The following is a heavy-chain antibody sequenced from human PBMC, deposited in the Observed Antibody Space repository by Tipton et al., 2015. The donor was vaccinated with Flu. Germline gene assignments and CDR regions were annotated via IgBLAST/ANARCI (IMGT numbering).Heavy chain of an antibody. D-gene: IGHD6-19*01. V-gene: IGHV4-38-2*01. Sequence: TLSLTCSVSGDSIGSPYYWGWIRQPPGKGLEWIGTFHHGGTSYYNPSLKSRVTISADTSKNQFSLKLSSLTASDTAVYYCAGMYTSAWYFDLWGRGTLVTVSS. CDR3: AGMYTSAWYFDL. CDR1: GDSIGSPYY. CDR2: FHHGGTS. J-gene: IGHJ2*01.